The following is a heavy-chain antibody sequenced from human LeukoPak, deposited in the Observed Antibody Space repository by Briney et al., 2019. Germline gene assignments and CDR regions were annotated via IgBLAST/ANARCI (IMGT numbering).Heavy chain of an antibody. D-gene: IGHD1-26*01. Sequence: SETLPLTCTVSGGSISSSSYYWGWIRQPPGKGLEWIGSIYYGGSTYYNPSLKSRVTISVDTSKNQFSLKLSSVTAADTAVYYCARHIGGIVGAHYYYYGMDVWGQGTTVTVSS. CDR2: IYYGGST. CDR1: GGSISSSSYY. V-gene: IGHV4-39*01. J-gene: IGHJ6*02. CDR3: ARHIGGIVGAHYYYYGMDV.